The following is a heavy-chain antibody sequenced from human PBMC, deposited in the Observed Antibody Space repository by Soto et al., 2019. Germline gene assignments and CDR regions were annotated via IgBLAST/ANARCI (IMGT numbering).Heavy chain of an antibody. V-gene: IGHV1-8*01. CDR2: MNPNSGDT. Sequence: QVQLVQSGAEGKKPGASVRVSCKASGYTFTSYDINWVRQVTGQRPEWMGWMNPNSGDTGYAQRFQGRLTMTRVTYKNTSYMELSGLKSEDTAFYYGAIRILKFHGMDVWGQGTTVIVSS. J-gene: IGHJ6*02. CDR1: GYTFTSYD. CDR3: AIRILKFHGMDV.